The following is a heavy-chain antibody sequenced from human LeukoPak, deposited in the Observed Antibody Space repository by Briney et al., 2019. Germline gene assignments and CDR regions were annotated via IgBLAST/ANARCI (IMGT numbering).Heavy chain of an antibody. CDR3: ASPFYSNYDPFDY. CDR1: GFTFSSYN. D-gene: IGHD4-11*01. Sequence: GGSLRLSCAASGFTFSSYNMNWVRQAPGKGLEWVSSITSSNYIYYADSVKGRFTISRGNAKNSLYLQMNSLRAEDTAVYYCASPFYSNYDPFDYWGQGTLVTVSS. J-gene: IGHJ4*02. V-gene: IGHV3-21*01. CDR2: ITSSNYI.